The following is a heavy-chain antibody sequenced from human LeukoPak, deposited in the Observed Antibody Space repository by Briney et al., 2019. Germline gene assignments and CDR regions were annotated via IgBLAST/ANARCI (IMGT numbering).Heavy chain of an antibody. CDR2: ISAYNGNT. J-gene: IGHJ4*02. Sequence: ASVKVSCKAFGYTFTSYGISWVRQAPGQGLEWMGWISAYNGNTNYAQKLQGRVTMTTDTSTSTAYMELRSLRSDDTAVYYCARDQIGEHGDYDIAMAYWGQGSLVTVSS. CDR1: GYTFTSYG. V-gene: IGHV1-18*01. D-gene: IGHD4-17*01. CDR3: ARDQIGEHGDYDIAMAY.